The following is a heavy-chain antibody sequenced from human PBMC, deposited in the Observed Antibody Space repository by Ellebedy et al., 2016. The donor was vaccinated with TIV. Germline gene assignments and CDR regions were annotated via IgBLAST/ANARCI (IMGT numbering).Heavy chain of an antibody. V-gene: IGHV3-23*01. CDR3: AKDVIVSTASNFDS. D-gene: IGHD5/OR15-5a*01. CDR2: ISDTAVHT. Sequence: PGGSLRLSCGASGFTFSSYAMSWVRQAPGKGLEWVASISDTAVHTYYADSVKGRFTISRDNSNNKLFLRMNSLRAKDTAVYYCAKDVIVSTASNFDSWGQGSLVTVSS. CDR1: GFTFSSYA. J-gene: IGHJ4*02.